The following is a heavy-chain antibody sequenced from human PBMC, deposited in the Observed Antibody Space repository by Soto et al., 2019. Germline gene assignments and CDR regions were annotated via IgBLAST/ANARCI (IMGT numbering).Heavy chain of an antibody. D-gene: IGHD6-19*01. V-gene: IGHV5-51*01. CDR1: GYSFTSYW. CDR2: IYPGDSDT. J-gene: IGHJ4*02. CDR3: ARLDSVVQGIAVAGSVFDY. Sequence: PGESLKISCKGSGYSFTSYWIGWVRQMPGKGLEWMGIIYPGDSDTRYSPSFQGQVTISADKSISTAYLQWSSLKASDTAMYYCARLDSVVQGIAVAGSVFDYWGQGTLVTVSS.